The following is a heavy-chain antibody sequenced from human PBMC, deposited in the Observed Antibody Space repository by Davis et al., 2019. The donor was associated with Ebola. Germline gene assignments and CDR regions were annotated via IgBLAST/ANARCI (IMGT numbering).Heavy chain of an antibody. CDR2: IGSSSGTI. V-gene: IGHV3-48*02. J-gene: IGHJ4*02. Sequence: PGGSLRLSCAASGFTFRSYSMNWVRQAPGKGLEWVSYIGSSSGTIYYADSVKGRFTISRDNAKSALYLQMDSLRDEDTAVYYCARVYGAYSNYFDYWGQGTLVTVSS. D-gene: IGHD4-11*01. CDR3: ARVYGAYSNYFDY. CDR1: GFTFRSYS.